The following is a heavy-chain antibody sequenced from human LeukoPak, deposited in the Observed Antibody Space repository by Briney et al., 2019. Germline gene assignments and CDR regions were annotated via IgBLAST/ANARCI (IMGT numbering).Heavy chain of an antibody. J-gene: IGHJ4*02. CDR2: IKQDGSEK. D-gene: IGHD4-23*01. V-gene: IGHV3-7*01. Sequence: GGSLRLSCAASGITFSRYWMTWVRQAPGKGPEWVATIKQDGSEKYYVDSVKGRFTISRDNAKNSLYLQMNSLRAEDTAVYYCARDATVAYSFDYWGQGTLVTVSS. CDR3: ARDATVAYSFDY. CDR1: GITFSRYW.